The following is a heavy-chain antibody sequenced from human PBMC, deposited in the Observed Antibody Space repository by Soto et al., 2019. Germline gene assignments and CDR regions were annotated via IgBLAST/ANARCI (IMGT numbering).Heavy chain of an antibody. CDR2: IIPMFDTP. J-gene: IGHJ4*02. D-gene: IGHD2-15*01. CDR1: GGTFSSDS. Sequence: QVQLVQSGAEVKKPGSSVKVSCKASGGTFSSDSFSWVRQAPGQGLEWMGGIIPMFDTPIYAQKFQDRVTFTADKSTSTAYMQLSSLRSGDTAVYYCARSGGLDRDFNYWGQGSLVTVSS. V-gene: IGHV1-69*14. CDR3: ARSGGLDRDFNY.